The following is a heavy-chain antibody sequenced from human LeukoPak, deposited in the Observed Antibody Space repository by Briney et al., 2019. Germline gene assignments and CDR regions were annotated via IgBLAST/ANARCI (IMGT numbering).Heavy chain of an antibody. CDR1: GFTFSSYA. Sequence: PGGSLRLSCAASGFTFSSYAMSWVRQAPGSGLEWVSAIGPGGGSTFYADSVKGRFTISRDNSKNTLYLQMNSLRAEDTAVYYCARDEIGGGWYDFWGQGALVTVSS. V-gene: IGHV3-23*01. D-gene: IGHD2-15*01. J-gene: IGHJ5*01. CDR2: IGPGGGST. CDR3: ARDEIGGGWYDF.